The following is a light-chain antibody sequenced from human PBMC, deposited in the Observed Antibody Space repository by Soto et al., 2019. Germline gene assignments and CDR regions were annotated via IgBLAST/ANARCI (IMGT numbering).Light chain of an antibody. CDR3: QQRNNT. CDR2: DAS. V-gene: IGKV3-11*01. Sequence: EIVLTQSPATLSLSPGERSTLSCRASQSVSSYLAWYQQKPGQAPRLLIYDASNRATGIPARFSGSGSGTYFTLTISSLEPEDCAVYYCQQRNNTFVQGTRLEIK. CDR1: QSVSSY. J-gene: IGKJ5*01.